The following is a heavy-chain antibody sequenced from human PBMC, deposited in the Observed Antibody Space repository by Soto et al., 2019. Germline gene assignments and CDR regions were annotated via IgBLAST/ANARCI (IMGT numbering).Heavy chain of an antibody. V-gene: IGHV4-30-2*01. D-gene: IGHD3-22*01. CDR1: GGSISSGGYS. CDR2: IYHSGST. Sequence: SETLSLTCAVSGGSISSGGYSWSWIRQPPGKGLEWIGYIYHSGSTYYNPSLKSRVTISVDRSKNQFSLKLSSVTAADTAVYYCARDYYDSSGPYMDVWGQGTTVTAP. J-gene: IGHJ6*02. CDR3: ARDYYDSSGPYMDV.